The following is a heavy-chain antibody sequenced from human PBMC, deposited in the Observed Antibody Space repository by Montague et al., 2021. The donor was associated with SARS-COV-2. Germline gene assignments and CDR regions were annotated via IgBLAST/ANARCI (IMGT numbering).Heavy chain of an antibody. CDR1: GFTFDDYA. V-gene: IGHV3-9*01. CDR3: AKVMREDYYDSSGSPDAFDI. J-gene: IGHJ3*02. D-gene: IGHD3-22*01. CDR2: ISWKRGSI. Sequence: SLRLSCAASGFTFDDYAMHWVRQAPGKGLEWVAGISWKRGSISYADSVKGRFTISRDNAKNSLYLQMNSLRAEDTALYYCAKVMREDYYDSSGSPDAFDIWGQGTMVTVSS.